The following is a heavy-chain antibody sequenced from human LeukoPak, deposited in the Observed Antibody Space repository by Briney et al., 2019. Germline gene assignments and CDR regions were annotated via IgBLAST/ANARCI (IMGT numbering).Heavy chain of an antibody. V-gene: IGHV1-8*01. J-gene: IGHJ4*02. CDR1: GYTFTSYD. Sequence: ASVKVSCKASGYTFTSYDINWVRQATGQGLEWMGWVNPNSGKTGYAQKFQGRVTMTRNTSINTAYMELSSLRSEDTAVYYCAREENCSGGSCHYYFDHWGRGTPVTVSS. D-gene: IGHD2-15*01. CDR2: VNPNSGKT. CDR3: AREENCSGGSCHYYFDH.